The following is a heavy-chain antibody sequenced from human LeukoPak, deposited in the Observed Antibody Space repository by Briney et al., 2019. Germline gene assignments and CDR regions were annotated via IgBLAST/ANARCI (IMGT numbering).Heavy chain of an antibody. J-gene: IGHJ4*02. CDR2: IWYDGSNK. CDR1: GFTFSSYG. CDR3: ARGWYYYDSSGYFYY. V-gene: IGHV3-33*01. Sequence: GRSLRLSCAASGFTFSSYGMHWVRQAPGKGLEWVAVIWYDGSNKYYADSVKGRFTISRDNAKNSLYLQMNSLRAEDTAVYYCARGWYYYDSSGYFYYWGQGTLVTVSS. D-gene: IGHD3-22*01.